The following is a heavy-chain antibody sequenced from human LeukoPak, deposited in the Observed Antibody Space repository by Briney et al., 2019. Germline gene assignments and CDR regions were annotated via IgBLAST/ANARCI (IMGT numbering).Heavy chain of an antibody. V-gene: IGHV4-59*01. D-gene: IGHD5-12*01. CDR3: ARTIVATIGEGDYYYYYYYMDV. Sequence: KPSETLSLTCTVSGGSISSYYWSWIRQPPGKGPEWIGYIYDSGSTNYNPSLKSRVTISVDTSKNQFSLKLSSVTAADTAVYYCARTIVATIGEGDYYYYYYYMDVWGKGTTVTVSS. CDR2: IYDSGST. CDR1: GGSISSYY. J-gene: IGHJ6*03.